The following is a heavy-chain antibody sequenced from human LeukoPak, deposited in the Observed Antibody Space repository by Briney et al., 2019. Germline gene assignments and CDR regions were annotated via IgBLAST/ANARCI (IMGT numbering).Heavy chain of an antibody. CDR2: IYTSGST. D-gene: IGHD6-13*01. CDR3: ARSAAAGTVGYYYYYMDV. Sequence: PSETLSLTCTVSGGSVSSYYWSWIRRPAGKGLEWIGRIYTSGSTNYNPSLKTRVTMSVDTSKNQFSLKLSSVTAADTAVYYCARSAAAGTVGYYYYYMDVWGKGTTVTVSS. V-gene: IGHV4-4*07. CDR1: GGSVSSYY. J-gene: IGHJ6*03.